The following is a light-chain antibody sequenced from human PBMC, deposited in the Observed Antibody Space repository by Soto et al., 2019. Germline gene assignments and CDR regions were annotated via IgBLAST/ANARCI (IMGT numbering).Light chain of an antibody. CDR3: QQANSLPLT. J-gene: IGKJ4*01. V-gene: IGKV1-12*01. Sequence: DIQMTQSPSSVSASIGDRVTITCRSSQRIRGWLAWYQQKPGKAPRLLIYAASSLQSGVPSRFSGSVSGTDFTLSISSLQPEDFATDYCQQANSLPLTFGGGTKVE. CDR2: AAS. CDR1: QRIRGW.